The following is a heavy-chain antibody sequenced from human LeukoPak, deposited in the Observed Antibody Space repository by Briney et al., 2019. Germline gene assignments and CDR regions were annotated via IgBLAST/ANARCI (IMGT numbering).Heavy chain of an antibody. Sequence: ASVKVSCKASGYTFTSYDINWVRQATGQGLEWMGWMNPNSGNTGYAQKFQGRVTMTRNTSINTAYMELNSLRSEDTAVYYCAREIGEYSSSWYENDYWGQGTLVTVSS. CDR2: MNPNSGNT. V-gene: IGHV1-8*01. CDR1: GYTFTSYD. J-gene: IGHJ4*02. CDR3: AREIGEYSSSWYENDY. D-gene: IGHD6-13*01.